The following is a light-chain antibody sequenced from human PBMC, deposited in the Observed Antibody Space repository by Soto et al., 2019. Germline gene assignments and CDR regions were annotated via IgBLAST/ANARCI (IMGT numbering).Light chain of an antibody. J-gene: IGKJ3*01. CDR3: QQYNTYSIT. V-gene: IGKV1-5*01. CDR2: DAS. Sequence: DNQMTQSPSTLSASVGDTVTITCRASQSISSWLAWYQQKPGKAPKLLIYDASSLESGVLPRFSGSGYGTEFTLTIGSLQPDDFATYYCQQYNTYSITFGPGTKVDIK. CDR1: QSISSW.